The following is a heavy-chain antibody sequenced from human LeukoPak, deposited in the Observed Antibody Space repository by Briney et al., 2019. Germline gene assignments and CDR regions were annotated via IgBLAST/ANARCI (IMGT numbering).Heavy chain of an antibody. V-gene: IGHV4-4*07. J-gene: IGHJ4*02. CDR3: AKGACSSTACYSLYFDS. D-gene: IGHD2-2*02. Sequence: SETLSLTCTVSGVSISSYYWTWIRQPAGKGLEWIGRIYTSGSTNYNPSLKSRVTMSVDTSTNQFSLRLSSVTAADTAVYYCAKGACSSTACYSLYFDSWGQGTLVTVSS. CDR1: GVSISSYY. CDR2: IYTSGST.